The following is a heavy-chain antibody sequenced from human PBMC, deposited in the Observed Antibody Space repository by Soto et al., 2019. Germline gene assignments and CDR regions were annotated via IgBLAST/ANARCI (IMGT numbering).Heavy chain of an antibody. CDR2: ISSSSSYI. CDR1: GFTFSSYS. Sequence: GGSLRLSCAASGFTFSSYSMNWVRQAPGKGLEWVSSISSSSSYIYYADSVKGRFTISRDNAKNSLYLQMNSLRAEDTAVYYCARSRYCSSTSCLNWFDPWGQGTLVTVSS. V-gene: IGHV3-21*01. J-gene: IGHJ5*02. D-gene: IGHD2-2*01. CDR3: ARSRYCSSTSCLNWFDP.